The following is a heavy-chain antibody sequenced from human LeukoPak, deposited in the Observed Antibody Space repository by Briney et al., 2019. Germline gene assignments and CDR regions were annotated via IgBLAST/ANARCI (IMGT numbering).Heavy chain of an antibody. J-gene: IGHJ4*02. Sequence: GASVKVSCKASGFTFTTYGISWVRQAPGQGLEWMGSISTNNGNTNTDYAQKLQGRVTMTTDTSTSTAYMELRSLRSDDTAVYYCATSSTMAPAGTGDYWGQGTLVTVSS. CDR2: ISTNNGNT. CDR1: GFTFTTYG. V-gene: IGHV1-18*01. CDR3: ATSSTMAPAGTGDY. D-gene: IGHD6-13*01.